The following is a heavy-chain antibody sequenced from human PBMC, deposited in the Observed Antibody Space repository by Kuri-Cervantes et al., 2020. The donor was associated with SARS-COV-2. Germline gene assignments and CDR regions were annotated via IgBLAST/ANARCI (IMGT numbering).Heavy chain of an antibody. CDR1: GFTFSSYR. CDR3: ARDSPEDIVVVLAAMEPYYFDY. D-gene: IGHD2-2*01. V-gene: IGHV3-7*01. Sequence: GESLKISCAASGFTFSSYRMSWVRQAPGKGLEWVANIKQDGSEKYYVDSVKGRFTISRDNAKNSLYLQMNSLRAEDTAVYYCARDSPEDIVVVLAAMEPYYFDYWGQGTLVTVSS. J-gene: IGHJ4*02. CDR2: IKQDGSEK.